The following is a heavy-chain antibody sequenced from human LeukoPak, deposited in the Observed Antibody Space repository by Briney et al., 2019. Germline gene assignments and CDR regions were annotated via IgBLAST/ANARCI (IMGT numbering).Heavy chain of an antibody. CDR1: GFTFSDYY. J-gene: IGHJ6*02. V-gene: IGHV3-11*01. Sequence: GGSLRLSCAASGFTFSDYYMGWISQAPGKGLEWVSYISSSGSTIYYADSVKGRFTISRDHAKNSLYLQMNSLRAEDTAVYYCARDGGGYSGYDFDYYYGMDVWGQGTTVTVSS. D-gene: IGHD5-12*01. CDR2: ISSSGSTI. CDR3: ARDGGGYSGYDFDYYYGMDV.